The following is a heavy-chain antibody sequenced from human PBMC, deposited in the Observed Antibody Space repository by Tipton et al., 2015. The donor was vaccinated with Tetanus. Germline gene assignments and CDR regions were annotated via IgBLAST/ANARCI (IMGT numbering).Heavy chain of an antibody. CDR2: IHHSGLA. D-gene: IGHD4-11*01. CDR1: GDSVSTGNFY. CDR3: ARNVYTVTNDAFDI. J-gene: IGHJ3*02. V-gene: IGHV4-30-4*01. Sequence: TLSLTCTVSGDSVSTGNFYWSWIRQPPGKGLEWIEFIHHSGLAFSKPSLKSRVSISIDTSQNQFSLRLTSVTAADTAVYFCARNVYTVTNDAFDIWGHGTLVNVSS.